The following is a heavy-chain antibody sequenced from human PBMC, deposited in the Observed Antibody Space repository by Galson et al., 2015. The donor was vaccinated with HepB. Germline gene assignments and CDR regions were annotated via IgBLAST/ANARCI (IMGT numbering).Heavy chain of an antibody. CDR1: GGSISRYY. V-gene: IGHV4-59*01. CDR3: AGSGSYHYFDY. D-gene: IGHD3-10*01. J-gene: IGHJ4*02. Sequence: SETLSLTCTVSGGSISRYYWSWIRQPPGKGLEWIGYIYYSGSTNYNPSLKSRVTISVDTSKNQFSLKLSSVTAADTAVYYCAGSGSYHYFDYWGQGTLVTVSS. CDR2: IYYSGST.